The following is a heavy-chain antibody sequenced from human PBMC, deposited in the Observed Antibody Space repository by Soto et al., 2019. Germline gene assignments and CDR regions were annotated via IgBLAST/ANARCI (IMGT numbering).Heavy chain of an antibody. CDR1: GFTFSSFA. CDR3: AKGNGYSSGWYSY. D-gene: IGHD6-19*01. CDR2: ISGSGGST. Sequence: GGSLRLSCAASGFTFSSFAMSWVRQAPGKGLEWVSAISGSGGSTYYADSVKGRFTISRDNSKNTLYLQMNSLRAEDTAVYYCAKGNGYSSGWYSYWGQGTQVTVSS. V-gene: IGHV3-23*01. J-gene: IGHJ4*02.